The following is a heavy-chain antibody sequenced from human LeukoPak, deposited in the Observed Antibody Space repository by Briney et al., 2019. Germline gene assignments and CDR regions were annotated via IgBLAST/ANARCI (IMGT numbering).Heavy chain of an antibody. D-gene: IGHD2-21*01. CDR1: GYTFTGYY. J-gene: IGHJ6*02. Sequence: ASVKVSCKASGYTFTGYYMRWVRQAPGQGLEWMGWINPNSGGTNYAQKFQGRVTMTRDTSISTAYMELSRLRSDDTAVYYCARGKGIGYYYGMDVWGQGTTVTVSS. CDR2: INPNSGGT. V-gene: IGHV1-2*02. CDR3: ARGKGIGYYYGMDV.